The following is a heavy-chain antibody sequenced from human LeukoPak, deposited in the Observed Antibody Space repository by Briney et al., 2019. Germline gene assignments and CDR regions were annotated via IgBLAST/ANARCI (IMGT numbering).Heavy chain of an antibody. CDR2: ISASGNT. J-gene: IGHJ4*02. Sequence: SETLSLTCTVSGGSISSYYWTWVRQSAGKGLEWIGRISASGNTNYNPSLKSRVTMSVDTSTNQFSLKLTSVTAADTAVYYCAREGRSSTPGYWGQGTLVAVSS. CDR1: GGSISSYY. D-gene: IGHD2-15*01. CDR3: AREGRSSTPGY. V-gene: IGHV4-4*07.